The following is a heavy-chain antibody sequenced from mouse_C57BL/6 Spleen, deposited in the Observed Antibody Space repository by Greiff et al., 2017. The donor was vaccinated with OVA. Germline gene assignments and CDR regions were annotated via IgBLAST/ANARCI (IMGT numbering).Heavy chain of an antibody. V-gene: IGHV3-6*01. CDR2: ISYDGSN. J-gene: IGHJ1*03. Sequence: DVKLQESGPGLVKPSQSLSLTCSVTGYSITSGYYWNWIRQFPGNKLEWMGYISYDGSNNYNPSLKNRISITRDTSKNQFFLKLNSVTTEDTATYYCAYPNWYFDVWGTGTTVTVSS. CDR1: GYSITSGYY. CDR3: AYPNWYFDV.